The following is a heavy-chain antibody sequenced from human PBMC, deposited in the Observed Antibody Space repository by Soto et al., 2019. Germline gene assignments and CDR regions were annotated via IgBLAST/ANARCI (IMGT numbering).Heavy chain of an antibody. Sequence: WASVKVSCKASGYTFTGYYMHWVRQAPGQGPEWMGWINPNSGGTNYAQKFQGRLTMTRDTSISTASMELSRLRSDDTAVYYCARVSIQLWFHYYYGMDVWGQGTTVTVSS. CDR3: ARVSIQLWFHYYYGMDV. D-gene: IGHD5-18*01. CDR1: GYTFTGYY. J-gene: IGHJ6*02. V-gene: IGHV1-2*02. CDR2: INPNSGGT.